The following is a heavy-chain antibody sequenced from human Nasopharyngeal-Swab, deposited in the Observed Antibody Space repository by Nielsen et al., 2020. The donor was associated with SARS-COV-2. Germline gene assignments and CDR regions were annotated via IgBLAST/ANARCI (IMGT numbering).Heavy chain of an antibody. J-gene: IGHJ4*02. CDR2: IYYSGST. V-gene: IGHV4-39*07. CDR1: DGSIRSPSYT. Sequence: SETLSLTCTVSDGSIRSPSYTWGWIRQTPGKGLEWIGSIYYSGSTYYNPSLKSRVTISVDTSKKQFSLKLSSVTAADTAVYCARGRDYYDSSLDYWGQGALVTVSS. CDR3: RGRDYYDSSLDY. D-gene: IGHD3-22*01.